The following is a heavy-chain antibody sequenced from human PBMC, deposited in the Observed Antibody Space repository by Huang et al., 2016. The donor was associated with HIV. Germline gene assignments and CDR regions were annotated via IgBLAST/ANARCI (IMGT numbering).Heavy chain of an antibody. V-gene: IGHV3-7*03. J-gene: IGHJ6*02. CDR1: TFRFGAYW. D-gene: IGHD1-7*01. CDR3: ATKTAGMDI. Sequence: VESGGRLVQPGGSLRLSCVGSTFRFGAYWMSGVRQPPGKGLEWVANIRQDESEKYYVDSVKGRFNISRDNAKKVVFLEMNNVRVEDTATYFCATKTAGMDIWGQGTTVTVS. CDR2: IRQDESEK.